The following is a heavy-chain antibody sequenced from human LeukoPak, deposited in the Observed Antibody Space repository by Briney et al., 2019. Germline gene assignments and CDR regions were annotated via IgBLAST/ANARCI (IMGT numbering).Heavy chain of an antibody. V-gene: IGHV3-21*01. CDR3: ARGGDGYNCDY. CDR1: GFTFSSYS. J-gene: IGHJ4*02. CDR2: ISSSSSYI. Sequence: GGSLRLSCAASGFTFSSYSMNWVRQAPGKGLEWVSSISSSSSYIYYADSVKGRFTISGDNAKNSLYLQMNSLRAEDTAVYYCARGGDGYNCDYWGQGTLVTVSS. D-gene: IGHD5-24*01.